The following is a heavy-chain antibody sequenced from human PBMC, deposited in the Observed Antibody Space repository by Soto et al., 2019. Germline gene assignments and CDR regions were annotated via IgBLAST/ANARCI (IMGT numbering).Heavy chain of an antibody. CDR2: ISGSGGST. CDR1: GFTFSSYA. V-gene: IGHV3-23*01. CDR3: ARAYSSSPAGYFDY. Sequence: AGGSLRLSCAASGFTFSSYAMSWVRQAPGKGLEWVSAISGSGGSTYYADSVKGRFTISRDNSKNTLYLQMNSLRAEDTAVYYCARAYSSSPAGYFDYWGQGTLVTVSS. J-gene: IGHJ4*02. D-gene: IGHD6-6*01.